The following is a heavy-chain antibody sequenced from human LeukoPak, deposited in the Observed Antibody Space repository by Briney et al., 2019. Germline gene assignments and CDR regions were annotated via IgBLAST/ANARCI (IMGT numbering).Heavy chain of an antibody. Sequence: SETLSLTCTVSGGSISSSNWWSWVRQPPGKGLEWIGEIYHSGSTNYNPSLKSRVTISVDKSKNQFSLKLSSVTAADTAVYYCARSPPPYYYGSGSSVNYFDYWGQGTLVTVAS. D-gene: IGHD3-10*01. CDR3: ARSPPPYYYGSGSSVNYFDY. CDR2: IYHSGST. CDR1: GGSISSSNW. V-gene: IGHV4-4*02. J-gene: IGHJ4*02.